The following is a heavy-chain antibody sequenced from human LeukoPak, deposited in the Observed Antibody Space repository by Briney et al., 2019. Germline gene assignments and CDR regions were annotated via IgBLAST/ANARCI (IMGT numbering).Heavy chain of an antibody. V-gene: IGHV2-5*01. CDR1: GFSLSTSGVG. CDR2: IFWNAYK. J-gene: IGHJ6*03. Sequence: SGPTLVNPTQTLTLTCTFSGFSLSTSGVGVGWIRQPPGKALEWLALIFWNAYKRYSPSLRSRLTISKDTSKNQVVLTMTNMDPVDTATYYCARWTLVRGDDSYYMDVWGKGTTVTISS. D-gene: IGHD3-10*01. CDR3: ARWTLVRGDDSYYMDV.